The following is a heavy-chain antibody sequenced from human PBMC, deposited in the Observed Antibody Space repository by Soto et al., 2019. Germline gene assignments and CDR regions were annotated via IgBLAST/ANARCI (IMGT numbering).Heavy chain of an antibody. CDR1: GGTFSTDA. CDR3: ARGHDYGGNSDAFDI. CDR2: ILPIFGTA. J-gene: IGHJ3*02. V-gene: IGHV1-69*12. D-gene: IGHD2-21*02. Sequence: QVQLVQSGAEVKKPGSSVKVSCKASGGTFSTDAINWLRQAPGQRPEWMGGILPIFGTADYAQKFQGRVTISADVSTTTAYMELSSLRSEDTAVYYCARGHDYGGNSDAFDIGGQGTMVTVSS.